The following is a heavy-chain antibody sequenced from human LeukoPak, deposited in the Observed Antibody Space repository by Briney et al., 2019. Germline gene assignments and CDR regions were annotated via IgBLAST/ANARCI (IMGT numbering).Heavy chain of an antibody. CDR3: AKDRSDYGDY. CDR1: GFIFSTYG. D-gene: IGHD1-26*01. CDR2: IRYDGSNK. Sequence: GGSLRLSCAASGFIFSTYGMHWVRQAPGKGLEWVAFIRYDGSNKYYAGSVKGRFNISRDNSKNTLYLQMNSLRAEEPAVYYCAKDRSDYGDYWGQGTLVTVSS. V-gene: IGHV3-30*02. J-gene: IGHJ4*02.